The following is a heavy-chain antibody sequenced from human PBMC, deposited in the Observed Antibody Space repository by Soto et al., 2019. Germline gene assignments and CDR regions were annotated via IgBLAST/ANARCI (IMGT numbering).Heavy chain of an antibody. Sequence: EVKLEQSGAEVKKPGEALKISCQTSGYTFTNYWIGWVRHMPGRGLEWMGLIFPRDSDTRYNSSFEGQVTISSDRSIATAYLQWTSLKASDTAIYFCARLGSLLQPTDYWGQGTPVTVSS. D-gene: IGHD4-4*01. CDR3: ARLGSLLQPTDY. V-gene: IGHV5-51*01. J-gene: IGHJ4*02. CDR2: IFPRDSDT. CDR1: GYTFTNYW.